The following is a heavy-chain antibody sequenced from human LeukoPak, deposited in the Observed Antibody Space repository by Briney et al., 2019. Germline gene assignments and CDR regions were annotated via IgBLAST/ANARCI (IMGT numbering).Heavy chain of an antibody. CDR2: INHNAEMI. CDR3: ARDHDWAFDL. D-gene: IGHD3-9*01. Sequence: GGSLRLSCAASGFTFSDYWMSWVRQAPGKGLEWIAYINHNAEMIFYPDFVKGRFTISRDNAKNSLYLQMNALRYGDTAMYYCARDHDWAFDLWGQGTLVTVSS. J-gene: IGHJ4*02. CDR1: GFTFSDYW. V-gene: IGHV3-48*02.